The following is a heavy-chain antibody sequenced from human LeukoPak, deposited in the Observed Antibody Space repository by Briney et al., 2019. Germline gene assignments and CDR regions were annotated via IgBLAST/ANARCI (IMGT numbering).Heavy chain of an antibody. V-gene: IGHV1-69*06. CDR2: IIPIFGTT. D-gene: IGHD2-21*02. J-gene: IGHJ4*02. CDR1: GGTFSSYA. CDR3: ARNFVVVTALFDY. Sequence: SVKVSCKASGGTFSSYAISWVRQAPGQGLEWMGGIIPIFGTTNYAQKFQGRVTITADKSTSTAYMELSSLRSEDTAVYYCARNFVVVTALFDYWGQGTLVTVSS.